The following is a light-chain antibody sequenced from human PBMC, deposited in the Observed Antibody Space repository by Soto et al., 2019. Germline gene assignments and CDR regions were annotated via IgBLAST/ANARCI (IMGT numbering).Light chain of an antibody. Sequence: DIQMTQSPSTLSASVGDRVTITCRASQSISSWLAWYQQKPGKAPKLLIYDASSLESGVPSRFSGSGSGTEFTLTISSLQPDDFATYYCQKYNSYPWGFGQGTKVEIK. J-gene: IGKJ1*01. CDR3: QKYNSYPWG. CDR1: QSISSW. V-gene: IGKV1-5*01. CDR2: DAS.